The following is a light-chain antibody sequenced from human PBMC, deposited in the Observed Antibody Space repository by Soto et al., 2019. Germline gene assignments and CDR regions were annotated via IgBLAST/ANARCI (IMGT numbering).Light chain of an antibody. CDR1: SSDVGGYNY. Sequence: QSALTQPASVSGSPGQSITISCTGTSSDVGGYNYVSWYQQHPGKAPKLMIYDVSNRPSGVSNRFSGCKSGNTASLTISGRQDEDEADYYCSSYTGGSTSRVFGTGTKVTVL. V-gene: IGLV2-14*01. J-gene: IGLJ1*01. CDR2: DVS. CDR3: SSYTGGSTSRV.